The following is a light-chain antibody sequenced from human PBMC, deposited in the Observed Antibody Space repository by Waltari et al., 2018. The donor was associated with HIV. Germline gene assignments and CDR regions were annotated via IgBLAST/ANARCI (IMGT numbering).Light chain of an antibody. J-gene: IGKJ4*02. CDR2: SAS. CDR3: QHRSAWPPT. V-gene: IGKV3-11*01. Sequence: EIVLTQSPATLSLSPGESATLSCRASQTVHYFLAWYQQKPGRAPRLLIYSASKRATGIPERFSGSGSGTDFTLTISSLEPEDFAFYYCQHRSAWPPTFGGGTRVEIK. CDR1: QTVHYF.